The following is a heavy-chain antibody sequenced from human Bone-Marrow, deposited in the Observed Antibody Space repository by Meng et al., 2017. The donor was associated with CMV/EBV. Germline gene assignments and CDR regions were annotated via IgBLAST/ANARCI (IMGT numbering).Heavy chain of an antibody. CDR1: GGSFSGYY. CDR2: INHSGST. Sequence: SETLSLTCSVYGGSFSGYYWSWIRQPPGKGLEWNGEINHSGSTNYNPSLKSRVTISVDTSKNQFSLKLSSVTAADTAVYYCARGGDLIHYYYYGMDVWGQGTTVTVSS. V-gene: IGHV4-34*01. CDR3: ARGGDLIHYYYYGMDV. J-gene: IGHJ6*02. D-gene: IGHD1-26*01.